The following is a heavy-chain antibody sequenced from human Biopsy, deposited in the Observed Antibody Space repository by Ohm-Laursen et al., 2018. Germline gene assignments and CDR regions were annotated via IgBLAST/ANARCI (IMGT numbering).Heavy chain of an antibody. CDR1: GDSVTKYY. J-gene: IGHJ3*01. CDR3: ARRLPLRGYAFDV. V-gene: IGHV4-59*08. CDR2: IYYSVMT. Sequence: SDTLSLTCTVSGDSVTKYYWSWIRQPPGKGLEWIGHIYYSVMTNYSPSLKSRVTISLDTSKNQFSLKLNSVTAADTAVYYCARRLPLRGYAFDVWGQGTLVTVSS. D-gene: IGHD3-10*01.